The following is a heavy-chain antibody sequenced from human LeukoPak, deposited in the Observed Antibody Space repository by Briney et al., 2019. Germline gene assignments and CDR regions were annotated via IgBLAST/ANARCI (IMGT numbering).Heavy chain of an antibody. CDR1: GGSISSSSYY. Sequence: KPSETLSLTCNVSGGSISSSSYYLGWVPQPPRKGPEWIGSIYYSGSTYYNPSLKSRVTISVDTSKNQFSLKLSSVTAADTAVYYCARHPNAAVVQIDYWGQGTLVTVSS. J-gene: IGHJ4*02. V-gene: IGHV4-39*01. CDR2: IYYSGST. CDR3: ARHPNAAVVQIDY. D-gene: IGHD2-15*01.